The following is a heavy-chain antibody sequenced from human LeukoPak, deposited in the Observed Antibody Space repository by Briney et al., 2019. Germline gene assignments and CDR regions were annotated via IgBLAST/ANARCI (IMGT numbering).Heavy chain of an antibody. CDR2: ISAYNGNT. V-gene: IGHV1-18*01. D-gene: IGHD6-19*01. J-gene: IGHJ4*02. CDR1: GYTFTSYG. CDR3: ARDFDSSGQKDFDY. Sequence: ASVKVSCKASGYTFTSYGISWVRQAPGQGLEWMGWISAYNGNTNYAQKLQGRVTMTTDTSTSTAYMELRSLRSDDTAVYYCARDFDSSGQKDFDYWGQGTLVTVSS.